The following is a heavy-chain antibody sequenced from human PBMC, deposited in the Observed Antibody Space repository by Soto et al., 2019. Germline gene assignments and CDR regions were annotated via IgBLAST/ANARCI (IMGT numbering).Heavy chain of an antibody. D-gene: IGHD3-10*01. J-gene: IGHJ4*02. CDR2: INQDGSQR. CDR3: AKYTSADDY. V-gene: IGHV3-7*01. CDR1: GFTFRDYW. Sequence: EVQLVESGGGLVQRGGSLRLSCAGSGFTFRDYWMNWVRQAPGKGLEWVANINQDGSQRYYVDSVKGRFTISRDNAKNSLYLEMNSLRAEDMAVYYCAKYTSADDYWGQGTLVTVSS.